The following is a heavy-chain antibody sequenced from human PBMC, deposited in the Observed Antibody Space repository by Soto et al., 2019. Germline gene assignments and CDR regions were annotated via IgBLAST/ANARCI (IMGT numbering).Heavy chain of an antibody. CDR3: AKSIVVVADPAYYFDY. V-gene: IGHV3-23*01. J-gene: IGHJ4*02. D-gene: IGHD2-15*01. CDR2: ISGSGGST. Sequence: GGSLRLSCAASGFTFSSYAMSWVRQAPGKGLEWVSAISGSGGSTYYADSVKGRFTISRDNSKNTLYLQMNSLRAEDTAVYYCAKSIVVVADPAYYFDYWGQGTLVTVSS. CDR1: GFTFSSYA.